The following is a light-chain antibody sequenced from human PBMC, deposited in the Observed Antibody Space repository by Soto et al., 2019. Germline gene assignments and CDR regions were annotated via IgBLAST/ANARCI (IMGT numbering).Light chain of an antibody. Sequence: IVLTPSPSTLSLSPGERATLSCRASQSVSSNLAWYQQKPGQAPRLLIYGASTRATGIPARFSGSGSGTEFTLTISSLQSEDFAVYYCQQYNKWPRTFGQGTKVDI. CDR1: QSVSSN. V-gene: IGKV3-15*01. CDR2: GAS. CDR3: QQYNKWPRT. J-gene: IGKJ1*01.